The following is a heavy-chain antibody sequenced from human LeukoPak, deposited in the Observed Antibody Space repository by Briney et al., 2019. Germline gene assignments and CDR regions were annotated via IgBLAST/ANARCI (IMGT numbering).Heavy chain of an antibody. J-gene: IGHJ4*02. CDR1: GFTFSSYW. CDR3: ARDQGTMIVVVIPTYYFDY. Sequence: GGSLRLSCAASGFTFSSYWMSWVRQAPGKGLEWVAVIWYDGSNKYYADSVKGRFTISRDNSKNTLYLQMNSLRAEDTAVYYCARDQGTMIVVVIPTYYFDYWGQGTLVTVSS. D-gene: IGHD3-22*01. CDR2: IWYDGSNK. V-gene: IGHV3-33*08.